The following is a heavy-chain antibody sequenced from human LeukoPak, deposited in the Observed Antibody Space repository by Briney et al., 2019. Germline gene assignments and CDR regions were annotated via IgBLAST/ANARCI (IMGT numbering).Heavy chain of an antibody. CDR2: IWYDGSYK. D-gene: IGHD6-13*01. CDR3: VKVVQYTASTGTGLDY. J-gene: IGHJ4*02. V-gene: IGHV3-33*06. Sequence: PGGPLTLSCAASGFTYNHYRMLWLRQALGKGLDWVADIWYDGSYKYYADSVKGRFTISRDNYKNTLYLQMNSLRAEDTAIYFCVKVVQYTASTGTGLDYCGEGALVTVSS. CDR1: GFTYNHYR.